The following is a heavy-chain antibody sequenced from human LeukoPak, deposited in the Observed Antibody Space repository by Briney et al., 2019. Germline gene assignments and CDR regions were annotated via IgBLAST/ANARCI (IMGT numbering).Heavy chain of an antibody. J-gene: IGHJ3*02. CDR2: IWYDGSNK. D-gene: IGHD6-13*01. CDR3: ARAGSSWPDAFDI. CDR1: GFTFSSYG. V-gene: IGHV3-33*08. Sequence: GGSLRLSCAASGFTFSSYGMHWVRQAPGKGLEWVAVIWYDGSNKYYADSVKGRFTISRDNSKSTLYLQMNSLRAEDTAVYYCARAGSSWPDAFDIWGQGTMVTVSS.